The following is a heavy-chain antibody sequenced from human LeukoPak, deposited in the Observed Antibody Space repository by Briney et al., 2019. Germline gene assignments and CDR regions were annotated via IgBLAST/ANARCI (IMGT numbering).Heavy chain of an antibody. Sequence: GGSLRLSCAASGLTVTNNYWNWVRQPPGKGPEWISLIYSNGDTRYADSVKGRFTFSRDNSKHTLYLQMNSLRAEDTAVYYCAKEDGNYGSGRYYYFDYWGQGTLVTVSS. V-gene: IGHV3-66*01. CDR3: AKEDGNYGSGRYYYFDY. CDR2: IYSNGDT. D-gene: IGHD3-10*01. CDR1: GLTVTNNY. J-gene: IGHJ4*02.